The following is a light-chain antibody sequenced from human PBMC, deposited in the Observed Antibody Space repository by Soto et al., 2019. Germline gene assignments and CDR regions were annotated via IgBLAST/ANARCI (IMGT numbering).Light chain of an antibody. CDR1: QNIDNY. J-gene: IGKJ4*01. CDR3: QESYTIPAVS. Sequence: DIQMTQSPSSLSASVGDRVTLTCRASQNIDNYLNWYQHKPGKAPRLLIYAASTLQSGVPSRFSGSGSGTAFTLTMSGLQTEDFATYFCQESYTIPAVSFGGGTKVEIK. CDR2: AAS. V-gene: IGKV1-39*01.